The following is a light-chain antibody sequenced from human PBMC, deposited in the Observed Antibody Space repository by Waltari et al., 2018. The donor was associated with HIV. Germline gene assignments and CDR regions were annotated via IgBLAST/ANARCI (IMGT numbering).Light chain of an antibody. J-gene: IGKJ5*01. CDR2: DAS. V-gene: IGKV3-11*01. Sequence: TQSPSAVSLSLVERAPLSCKATPNIAHYLAWYQQNPGPAPRLLLYDASTRASGLSARFSGSGSGTESTLTISSREPEDVAVYYCAQRRNWPPVTLGPGTRL. CDR1: PNIAHY. CDR3: AQRRNWPPVT.